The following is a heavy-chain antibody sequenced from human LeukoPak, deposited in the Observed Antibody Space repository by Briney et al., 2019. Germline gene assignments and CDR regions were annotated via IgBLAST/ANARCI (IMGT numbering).Heavy chain of an antibody. CDR2: IYYSGST. Sequence: SETLSLTCAVYGGSFSGYYWSWIRQPPGKGLEWIGYIYYSGSTNYNPSLKSRVTISVDTSKNQFSLKLSSVTAADTAVYYCARLPGTAPYYFDYWGQGTLVTVSS. CDR3: ARLPGTAPYYFDY. J-gene: IGHJ4*02. CDR1: GGSFSGYY. D-gene: IGHD3-10*01. V-gene: IGHV4-59*08.